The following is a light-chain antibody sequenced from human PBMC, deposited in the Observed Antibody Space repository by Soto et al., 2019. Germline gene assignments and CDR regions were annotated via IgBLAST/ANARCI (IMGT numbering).Light chain of an antibody. V-gene: IGKV1-5*03. CDR3: QQFYRYPWT. CDR2: KAS. J-gene: IGKJ1*01. Sequence: DIQMTQSPSTLSASVGDRVTITCRASQSVDTCLAWYQQKPGKAPHLRIYKASSLETGVPSRFSGSGSVTEFTLTISSLQPDDFATYYCQQFYRYPWTFGKGTKVEIK. CDR1: QSVDTC.